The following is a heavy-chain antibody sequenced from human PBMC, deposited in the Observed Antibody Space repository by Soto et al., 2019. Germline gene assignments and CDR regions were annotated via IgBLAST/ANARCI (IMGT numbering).Heavy chain of an antibody. CDR1: GGTFSSYA. V-gene: IGHV1-69*06. Sequence: QVQLVQSGAEVKKPGSSVKVSCKASGGTFSSYAISWVRQAPGQGLEWMGGIIPIFGTANYAQKFQGRVTITADKSTSTAYMELSSLRSEDTAVYYCARTGRYCSSTSCYTRGVYYYYYGMAVWGQGTTVTVSS. J-gene: IGHJ6*02. CDR3: ARTGRYCSSTSCYTRGVYYYYYGMAV. D-gene: IGHD2-2*02. CDR2: IIPIFGTA.